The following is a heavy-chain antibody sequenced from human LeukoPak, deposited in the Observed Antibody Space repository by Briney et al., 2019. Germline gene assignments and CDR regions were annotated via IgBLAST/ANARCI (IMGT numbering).Heavy chain of an antibody. CDR3: ARDLPKYSSSLAVGAFDI. J-gene: IGHJ3*02. CDR2: IIPIFGTA. CDR1: GGTFSSYA. D-gene: IGHD6-6*01. Sequence: SVNVSCKASGGTFSSYAISWVRQAAGQGLEWMGGIIPIFGTANYAQKFQGRVTITTDESTSTAYMELSSLRSEDTAVYYCARDLPKYSSSLAVGAFDIWGQGTMVTVSS. V-gene: IGHV1-69*05.